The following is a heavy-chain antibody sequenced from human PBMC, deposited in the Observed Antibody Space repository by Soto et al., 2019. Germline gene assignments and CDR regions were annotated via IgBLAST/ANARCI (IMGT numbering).Heavy chain of an antibody. CDR3: ARDAYSSGWYQAFDI. D-gene: IGHD6-19*01. Sequence: SVKVSCKASGGTFSSYAISWVRQAPGQGLEWMGGIIPIFGTANYAQKFQGRVTITADESTSTAYMELSSLRSEDTAVYYCARDAYSSGWYQAFDIWGQGTMVTVSS. CDR1: GGTFSSYA. J-gene: IGHJ3*02. CDR2: IIPIFGTA. V-gene: IGHV1-69*13.